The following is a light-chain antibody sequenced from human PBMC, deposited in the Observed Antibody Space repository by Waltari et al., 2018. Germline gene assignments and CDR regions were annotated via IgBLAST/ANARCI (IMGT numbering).Light chain of an antibody. J-gene: IGLJ2*01. CDR2: RDD. CDR1: SSNIGAGYD. CDR3: QSYDRDLNAVL. V-gene: IGLV1-40*01. Sequence: QSVLTQPPSVSGAPGQSVTISCTGSSSNIGAGYDVHWYQQIPGSAPKVLIYRDDNRPSGVAGRFSGSKSGTSASLSVTGLHVEDEADYFCQSYDRDLNAVLFGGGTKLTVL.